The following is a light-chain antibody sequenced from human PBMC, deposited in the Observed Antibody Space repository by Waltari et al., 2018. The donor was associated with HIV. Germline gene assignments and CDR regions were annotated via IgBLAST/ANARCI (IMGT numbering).Light chain of an antibody. J-gene: IGKJ1*01. CDR1: QSISTW. CDR3: QQYSTYPWT. Sequence: DIQMTQSPATLAASVGDRVTITCRASQSISTWLAWYQQKPGKAPKLLIYKASSLESGVPSRFSGSGSGTDFTLTISSLQPDDFATYYCQQYSTYPWTFGHGTAVEIK. V-gene: IGKV1-5*03. CDR2: KAS.